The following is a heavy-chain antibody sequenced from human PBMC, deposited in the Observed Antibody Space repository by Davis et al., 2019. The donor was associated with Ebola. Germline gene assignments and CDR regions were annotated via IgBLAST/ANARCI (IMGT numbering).Heavy chain of an antibody. CDR3: ATRGSSREFDY. V-gene: IGHV3-23*01. CDR1: GGTFSSYA. CDR2: ITGSGSLT. J-gene: IGHJ4*02. Sequence: AASVKVSCKASGGTFSSYAMSWVRQTPGKGLEWVSAITGSGSLTGYADSVKGRFTISRDNSKNTLNMQMNSLRVEDTAVYYCATRGSSREFDYWGQGTLVSVS. D-gene: IGHD6-13*01.